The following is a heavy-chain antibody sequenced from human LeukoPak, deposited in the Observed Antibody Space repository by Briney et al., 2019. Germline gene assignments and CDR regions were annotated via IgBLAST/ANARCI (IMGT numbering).Heavy chain of an antibody. CDR2: IYLGDADT. CDR1: GSRFTSYL. V-gene: IGHV5-51*01. CDR3: ARTYSSSWYPLPKNWFDP. J-gene: IGHJ5*02. D-gene: IGHD6-13*01. Sequence: GGPRKISGKGLGSRFTSYLIGWGRQLPGKGLEWMEIIYLGDADTTYRPSFQGQFTSSVDKSISTAYLQWSSLKASDTAMYYCARTYSSSWYPLPKNWFDPWGQGTLVTVSS.